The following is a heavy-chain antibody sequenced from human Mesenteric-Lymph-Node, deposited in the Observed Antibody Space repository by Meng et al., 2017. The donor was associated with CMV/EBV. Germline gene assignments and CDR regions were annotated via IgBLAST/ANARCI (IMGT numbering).Heavy chain of an antibody. CDR2: INPNSGGT. CDR1: GYSFTDYY. Sequence: ASVKVSCKASGYSFTDYYIHWVRQAPGQGLEWMGWINPNSGGTNYAQKFQGRVTMTRDTSISTAYMELRRLTSDDTAVYYCARAVPAAIYYYYYGMDVWGQGTTVTVSS. J-gene: IGHJ6*02. D-gene: IGHD2-2*01. V-gene: IGHV1-2*02. CDR3: ARAVPAAIYYYYYGMDV.